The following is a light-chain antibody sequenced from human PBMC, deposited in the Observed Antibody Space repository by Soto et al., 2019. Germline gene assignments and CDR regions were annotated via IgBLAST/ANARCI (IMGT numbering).Light chain of an antibody. J-gene: IGLJ1*01. CDR2: EVT. Sequence: QSALPQPASVSGSPGQSITISCTGTSGDIGSYNRVSWYQQHPGKAPKLIIYEVTDRPSGVSNRFSGSKSGNTASLTISGLQAEDEAEYYCSSYTNINTRACVFGTGTKVTV. CDR3: SSYTNINTRACV. CDR1: SGDIGSYNR. V-gene: IGLV2-14*01.